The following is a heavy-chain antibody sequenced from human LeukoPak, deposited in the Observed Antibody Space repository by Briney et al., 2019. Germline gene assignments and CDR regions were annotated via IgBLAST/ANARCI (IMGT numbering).Heavy chain of an antibody. CDR2: IIPIFGIA. CDR1: GGTFSSYA. D-gene: IGHD1-26*01. Sequence: SVKVSCKASGGTFSSYAISGVRQAPGQGLEWMGRIIPIFGIANYAQKFQGRVTITADKSTSTAYMELSSLRSEDTAVYYCAVGSGTYSPFDPWGQGTLVTVSS. CDR3: AVGSGTYSPFDP. V-gene: IGHV1-69*04. J-gene: IGHJ5*02.